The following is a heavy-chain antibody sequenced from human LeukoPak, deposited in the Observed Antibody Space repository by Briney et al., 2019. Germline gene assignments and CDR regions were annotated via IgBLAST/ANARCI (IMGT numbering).Heavy chain of an antibody. CDR1: GFTFNIYA. D-gene: IGHD4-17*01. CDR3: AKLYGDYKHAFHI. CDR2: ITAGGGST. V-gene: IGHV3-23*01. J-gene: IGHJ3*02. Sequence: GGSLRLSCAASGFTFNIYAMSWVCQAPGKGLEWVSSITAGGGSTYYVDSVKGRFTISRDNSKNTLYLQMNSLSAEDTALYYCAKLYGDYKHAFHIWGQGTMVTVSS.